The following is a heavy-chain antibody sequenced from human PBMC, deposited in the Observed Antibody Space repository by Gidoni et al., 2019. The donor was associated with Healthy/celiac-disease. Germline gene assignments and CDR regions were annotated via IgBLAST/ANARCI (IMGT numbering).Heavy chain of an antibody. CDR1: GFTFSSYA. CDR2: ISGSGGST. CDR3: ATRGSYYYGSGPPGYMDV. V-gene: IGHV3-23*01. D-gene: IGHD3-10*01. Sequence: EVQLLESGGGLVQPGGSLRLSCAASGFTFSSYAMSWVRQAPGKGLEWVSAISGSGGSTYYADSVKGRFTISRDNSKNTLYLQMNSLRAEDTAVYYCATRGSYYYGSGPPGYMDVWGKGTTVTVSS. J-gene: IGHJ6*03.